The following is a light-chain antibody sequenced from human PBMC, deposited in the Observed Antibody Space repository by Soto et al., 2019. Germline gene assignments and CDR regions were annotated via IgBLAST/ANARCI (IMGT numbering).Light chain of an antibody. V-gene: IGKV3-11*01. CDR2: DAS. J-gene: IGKJ2*01. Sequence: EIVLTQSPATLYLSPGERATLSCRASQSVSGYLAWYQHRPGQAPRLLIFDASNRATGIPARFSGSGSGTDFTLTISSLEPEDSAVYYCHQRSHWPPFTFGQGTKLEIK. CDR1: QSVSGY. CDR3: HQRSHWPPFT.